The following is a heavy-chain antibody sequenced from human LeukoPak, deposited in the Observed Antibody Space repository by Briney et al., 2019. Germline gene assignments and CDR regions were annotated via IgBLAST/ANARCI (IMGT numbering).Heavy chain of an antibody. CDR3: ARLGDHNHWNLDL. Sequence: PGGSLRLSCAASGFTIATKYMNWVRQAPGKGLEWVSIIYSGATTYYADSVRGRFTISRDTSKNTVSLQMNSLRAEDTAVYFCARLGDHNHWNLDLWGRGTLVTVSS. CDR2: IYSGATT. D-gene: IGHD1-14*01. J-gene: IGHJ2*01. CDR1: GFTIATKY. V-gene: IGHV3-53*01.